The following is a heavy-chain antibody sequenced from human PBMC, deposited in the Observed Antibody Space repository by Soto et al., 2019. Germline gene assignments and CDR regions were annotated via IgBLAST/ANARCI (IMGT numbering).Heavy chain of an antibody. D-gene: IGHD6-13*01. CDR2: IISSGDNT. V-gene: IGHV3-23*01. CDR1: GFTFSNYF. CDR3: AKVAVFRNGYLSHTRSDY. J-gene: IGHJ4*02. Sequence: EVQLLESGGGLVQPGGSLRLSCAASGFTFSNYFMSWVRQAPGRGLEWVSAIISSGDNTYYADSVQGRFTISRDNFKHTLSLQMNTLRAEDTAVYYCAKVAVFRNGYLSHTRSDYSGQGTLVTVSS.